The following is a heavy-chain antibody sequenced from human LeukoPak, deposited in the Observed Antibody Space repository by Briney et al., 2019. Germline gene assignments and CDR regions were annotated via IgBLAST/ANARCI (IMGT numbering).Heavy chain of an antibody. CDR2: ISAYNGNT. CDR1: GYTFTSYG. J-gene: IGHJ4*02. Sequence: ASVKVSCKASGYTFTSYGISWVRQAPGQGLEWMGWISAYNGNTNYAQKLQGRVTMTTDTSTSTAYMELRSLRSEDTAVYYCARDGMGGTTVTTSASYWGQGTLVTVSS. D-gene: IGHD4-17*01. V-gene: IGHV1-18*01. CDR3: ARDGMGGTTVTTSASY.